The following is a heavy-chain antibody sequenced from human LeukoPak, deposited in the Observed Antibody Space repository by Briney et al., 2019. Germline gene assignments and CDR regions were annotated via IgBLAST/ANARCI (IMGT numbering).Heavy chain of an antibody. CDR1: GGSISSYY. D-gene: IGHD5-24*01. CDR3: VRRCQDAYTLYCFDY. V-gene: IGHV4-59*01. Sequence: SETPSLTCTVSGGSISSYYWSWIRQPPGKGLEWIGYIYYSGSTNYNPSLKSRVTISVDTSKNQFSLKLSSVTAADTAVYYCVRRCQDAYTLYCFDYWGQGTLVTVSS. CDR2: IYYSGST. J-gene: IGHJ4*02.